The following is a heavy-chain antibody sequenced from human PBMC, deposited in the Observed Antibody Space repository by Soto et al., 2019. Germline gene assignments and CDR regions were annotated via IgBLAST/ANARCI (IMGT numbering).Heavy chain of an antibody. J-gene: IGHJ4*02. V-gene: IGHV1-18*01. CDR3: ARDPPPPDY. CDR2: ISAYNGNT. Sequence: QVQLVQSGAEVKKPGASVKVSCKASGYTFASYAISWMRQAPGQGLEWMGWISAYNGNTNYAQKLQGRATMTTDTSTRTAYRELRSLRSDDTAVYYCARDPPPPDYWGQGTLVTVSS. CDR1: GYTFASYA.